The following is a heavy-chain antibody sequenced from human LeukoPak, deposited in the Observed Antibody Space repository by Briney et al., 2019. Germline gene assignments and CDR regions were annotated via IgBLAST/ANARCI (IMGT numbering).Heavy chain of an antibody. CDR2: IYHSGST. CDR1: GGSFSGYS. D-gene: IGHD6-6*01. Sequence: SETLSLTCAVYGGSFSGYSWSWIRQPPGKGLEWIGYIYHSGSTYYNPSLKSRVTISVDRSKNQFSLKLSSVTAADTAVYYCARGIAARLVYFDYWGQGTLVTVSS. V-gene: IGHV4-30-2*01. J-gene: IGHJ4*02. CDR3: ARGIAARLVYFDY.